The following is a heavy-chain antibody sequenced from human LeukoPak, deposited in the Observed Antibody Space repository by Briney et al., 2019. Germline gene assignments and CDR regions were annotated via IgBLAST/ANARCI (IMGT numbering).Heavy chain of an antibody. CDR3: AKDWAYCGGDCYSTVDY. Sequence: GRSLRLSCAASGFTFSSYAMSWVRQAPGKGLEWVSAISGSGGNTYYADSVKGRFTISRDNSKNTLYVQMNSLRAEDTAVYYCAKDWAYCGGDCYSTVDYWGQGTLVTVSS. CDR1: GFTFSSYA. V-gene: IGHV3-23*01. CDR2: ISGSGGNT. D-gene: IGHD2-21*02. J-gene: IGHJ4*02.